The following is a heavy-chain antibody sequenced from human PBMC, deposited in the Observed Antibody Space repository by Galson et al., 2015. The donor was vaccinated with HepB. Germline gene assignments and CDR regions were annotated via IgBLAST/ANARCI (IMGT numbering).Heavy chain of an antibody. CDR2: IIPILGIA. Sequence: SVKVSCKASGGTFSSYAISWVRQAPGQGLEWMGRIIPILGIANYAQKFQGRVTITADKSTSTAYMELSSLRSEDTAVYYCARSHPPAQYCSSTSCYFPYYYMDVWGKGTTVTVSS. D-gene: IGHD2-2*01. CDR1: GGTFSSYA. V-gene: IGHV1-69*04. CDR3: ARSHPPAQYCSSTSCYFPYYYMDV. J-gene: IGHJ6*03.